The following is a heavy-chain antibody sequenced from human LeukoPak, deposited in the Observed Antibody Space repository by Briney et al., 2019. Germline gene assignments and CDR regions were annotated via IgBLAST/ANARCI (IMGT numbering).Heavy chain of an antibody. CDR3: ARDLSSGWYGGWFDP. J-gene: IGHJ5*02. CDR1: GFTFNNHG. CDR2: IASDGSHT. D-gene: IGHD6-19*01. V-gene: IGHV3-30*12. Sequence: GRSLRLSCAVSGFTFNNHGMHWVRQAPGKGLEWVADIASDGSHTFYVESVKGRFTISRDNSKNTLYLQMNSLRAEDTAVYYCARDLSSGWYGGWFDPWGQGTLVTVSS.